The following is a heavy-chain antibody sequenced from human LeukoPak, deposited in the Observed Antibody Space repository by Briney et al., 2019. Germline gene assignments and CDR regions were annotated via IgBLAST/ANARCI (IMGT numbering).Heavy chain of an antibody. CDR2: ISSSSSTI. J-gene: IGHJ4*02. V-gene: IGHV3-48*04. D-gene: IGHD6-13*01. CDR1: GFTFSNYS. Sequence: GGSLRLSCAASGFTFSNYSMNWVRQAPGKGLEWVSYISSSSSTIYYADSVKGRFTISRDNAKNSLYLQMNSLRAEDTAVYYCARLVGGYSSSWYYFDYWGQGTLVTVSS. CDR3: ARLVGGYSSSWYYFDY.